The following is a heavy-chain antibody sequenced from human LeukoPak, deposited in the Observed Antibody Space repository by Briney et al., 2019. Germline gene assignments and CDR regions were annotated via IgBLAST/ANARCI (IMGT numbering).Heavy chain of an antibody. CDR1: GFTFSSYE. J-gene: IGHJ4*02. Sequence: PGGSLRLSCAASGFTFSSYEMNWVRQAPGKGLEWVSYISSSGSTIYYADSVKGRFTISRDNAKNSLYLQMNSLRAEDTAVYYCARDYPYYYDSSGYYYEDYYFDYWGQGTLVTVSS. CDR3: ARDYPYYYDSSGYYYEDYYFDY. D-gene: IGHD3-22*01. V-gene: IGHV3-48*03. CDR2: ISSSGSTI.